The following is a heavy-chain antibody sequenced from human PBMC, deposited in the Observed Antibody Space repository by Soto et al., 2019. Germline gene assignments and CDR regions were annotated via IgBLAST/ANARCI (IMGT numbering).Heavy chain of an antibody. V-gene: IGHV4-59*01. Sequence: SETRSLTCTASSGSLTPYYRSWIRQPPGKGLEWIGYIHNTGNTKSNPALKGRVTLSMDASWNQFSLMLRSVTAADSAVYYCAAGDYLTCFACWESKWFDLWGQGTPVTVSS. CDR3: AAGDYLTCFACWESKWFDL. D-gene: IGHD3-16*01. J-gene: IGHJ5*02. CDR1: SGSLTPYY. CDR2: IHNTGNT.